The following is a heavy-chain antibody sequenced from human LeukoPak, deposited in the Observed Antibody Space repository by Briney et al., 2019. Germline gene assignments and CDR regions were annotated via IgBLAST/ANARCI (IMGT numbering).Heavy chain of an antibody. J-gene: IGHJ6*02. D-gene: IGHD3-10*01. CDR3: AREGAVEGSGSSTSRNHYYYGMDV. CDR2: IYTSGST. CDR1: GGTISSYH. Sequence: PSGTLSLTCTGSGGTISSYHWSWIRQPAGKGLDWIGRIYTSGSTNYNPSLTRRIPMSVGTAKNQFSLKLSSVTAADTAVYYCAREGAVEGSGSSTSRNHYYYGMDVWGQGTTVTVSS. V-gene: IGHV4-4*07.